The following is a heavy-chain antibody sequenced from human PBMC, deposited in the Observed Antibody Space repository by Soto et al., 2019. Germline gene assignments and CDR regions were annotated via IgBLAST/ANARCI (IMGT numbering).Heavy chain of an antibody. Sequence: QLQLVQSGTEVKEPGSSVKVSCKASGGTFSTSSFVWVRQGPGQGLEWMGGIIPIFTRTNFAQTFQGRVTFSADESTRPTYMALRSLTSEDTAIYYCARDVVRSTAGDSWGQGTLVTVSS. CDR1: GGTFSTSS. J-gene: IGHJ4*02. D-gene: IGHD2-15*01. V-gene: IGHV1-69*01. CDR3: ARDVVRSTAGDS. CDR2: IIPIFTRT.